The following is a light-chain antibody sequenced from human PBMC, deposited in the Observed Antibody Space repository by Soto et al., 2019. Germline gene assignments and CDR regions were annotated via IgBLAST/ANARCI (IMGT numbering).Light chain of an antibody. V-gene: IGKV3-11*01. CDR1: QSVSSY. CDR2: DAS. CDR3: QQRSNWVT. Sequence: EIVLTQSPATLSLSPGERATLSCRASQSVSSYLAWYQQKPGQAPRLLIYDASNRATGIPARFSGSGSGTDFALTISILEPEDFAVYYCQQRSNWVTFCPETKVHIK. J-gene: IGKJ3*01.